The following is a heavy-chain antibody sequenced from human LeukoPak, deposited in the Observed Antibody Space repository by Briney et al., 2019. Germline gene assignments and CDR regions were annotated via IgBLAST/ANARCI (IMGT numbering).Heavy chain of an antibody. J-gene: IGHJ4*02. V-gene: IGHV3-48*03. D-gene: IGHD3-22*01. Sequence: GGSLRLSCAASGFTFSSYEMNWVRQAPGKGLEWVSYISSSGSTIYYADSVKGRFTISRDNAKNSLYLQMNSLRAEDTAVYYCAGAGYYRFDYWGQGTLVTVSS. CDR1: GFTFSSYE. CDR2: ISSSGSTI. CDR3: AGAGYYRFDY.